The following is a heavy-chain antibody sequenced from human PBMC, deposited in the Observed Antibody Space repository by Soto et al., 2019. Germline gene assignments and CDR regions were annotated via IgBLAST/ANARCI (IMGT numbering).Heavy chain of an antibody. CDR2: IYHFGRT. CDR3: ARTFDYSESYYFDL. V-gene: IGHV4-30-2*01. CDR1: GGSINSGNYS. Sequence: QLQLQESGSGLVKPSETLSLTCAVSGGSINSGNYSWNWVRQPPGKGLEWIGFIYHFGRTYYNPSLKSRVTMSVDRSKNQFSLRLTSVTAADTAMYYCARTFDYSESYYFDLWGRGTLVTVSS. J-gene: IGHJ2*01. D-gene: IGHD4-4*01.